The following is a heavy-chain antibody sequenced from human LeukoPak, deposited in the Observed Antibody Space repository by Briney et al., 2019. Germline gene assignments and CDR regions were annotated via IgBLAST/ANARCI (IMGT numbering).Heavy chain of an antibody. CDR3: ARTVTTDYFDY. V-gene: IGHV4-30-2*01. D-gene: IGHD4-11*01. CDR2: IYHSGST. J-gene: IGHJ4*02. CDR1: GGSISSGGYS. Sequence: SQTLSLTCAVSGGSISSGGYSWSWIRQPPGKGLEWIGYIYHSGSTYYNPSLKSRVTISVDRSKNQFSLELSSVTAADTAVYYCARTVTTDYFDYWGRGTLVTVSS.